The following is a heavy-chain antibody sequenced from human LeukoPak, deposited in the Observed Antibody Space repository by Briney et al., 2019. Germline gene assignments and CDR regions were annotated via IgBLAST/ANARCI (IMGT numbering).Heavy chain of an antibody. Sequence: SETLSLTCTVSGGSISNYYWSWIRQPPGKGLEWIGYIYYSGTTEYNPSLKSRVTISLDTSKNQFSLELSSVTAADTAVYYCARGAYCGGDCFWWFDPWGQGTLVTVSS. J-gene: IGHJ5*02. D-gene: IGHD2-21*02. CDR2: IYYSGTT. CDR1: GGSISNYY. V-gene: IGHV4-59*01. CDR3: ARGAYCGGDCFWWFDP.